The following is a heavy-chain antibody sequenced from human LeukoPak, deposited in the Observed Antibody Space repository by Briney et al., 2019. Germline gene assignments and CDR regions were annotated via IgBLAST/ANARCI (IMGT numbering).Heavy chain of an antibody. V-gene: IGHV3-23*01. Sequence: GGSLTLSCAASGFTFSSYAMSWVRQAPGKGLEWVSAISGSGGSTYYADSVKGRFTISRDNPKNTLYLQMNSLRSEDTAVYYCARGGYSISWYAPYYYGMDVWGQGTTVTVSS. D-gene: IGHD6-13*01. CDR3: ARGGYSISWYAPYYYGMDV. J-gene: IGHJ6*02. CDR2: ISGSGGST. CDR1: GFTFSSYA.